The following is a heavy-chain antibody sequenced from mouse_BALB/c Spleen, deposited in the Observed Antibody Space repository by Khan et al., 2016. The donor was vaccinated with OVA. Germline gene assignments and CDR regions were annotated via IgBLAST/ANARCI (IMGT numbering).Heavy chain of an antibody. D-gene: IGHD2-14*01. Sequence: QVQLPQPGAELVKPGASVKLSCKASGYTFTSYDINWVRQRPEQGLEWIGWMFPGDGSTKYNENFKGKATLTTDKSSSTAYMQLSRLTSEDSGAYFCARGGYGGFAYWGQGTLVTVSA. CDR1: GYTFTSYD. CDR2: MFPGDGST. CDR3: ARGGYGGFAY. J-gene: IGHJ3*01. V-gene: IGHV1-85*01.